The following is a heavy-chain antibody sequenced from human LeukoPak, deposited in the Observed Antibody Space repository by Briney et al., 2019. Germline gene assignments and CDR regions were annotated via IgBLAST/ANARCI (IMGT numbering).Heavy chain of an antibody. V-gene: IGHV4-39*07. D-gene: IGHD2/OR15-2a*01. CDR2: IYYSGST. Sequence: SETLSLTCTVYGGSISSSSYYWGWIRQPPGKGLEWIGSIYYSGSTYYNPSLKSRVTISVDTSKNQFSLKLSSVTAADTAVYYCARVRFEETFTGYFDYWGQGTLVTVSS. CDR1: GGSISSSSYY. CDR3: ARVRFEETFTGYFDY. J-gene: IGHJ4*02.